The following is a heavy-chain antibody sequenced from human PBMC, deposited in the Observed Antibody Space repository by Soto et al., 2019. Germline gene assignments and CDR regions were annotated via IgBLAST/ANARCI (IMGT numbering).Heavy chain of an antibody. J-gene: IGHJ4*02. CDR1: GFTFNTYT. V-gene: IGHV3-21*01. CDR3: ARAASSGWYEADYFDY. Sequence: PGGSLRLSCAGSGFTFNTYTMNWVRQAPGKGLEWVSSISGSSTYIYYADSVKGRFTISRDNAKNSLYLQMNSLRAEDTAVYYCARAASSGWYEADYFDYWGQGTLVTVSS. CDR2: ISGSSTYI. D-gene: IGHD6-19*01.